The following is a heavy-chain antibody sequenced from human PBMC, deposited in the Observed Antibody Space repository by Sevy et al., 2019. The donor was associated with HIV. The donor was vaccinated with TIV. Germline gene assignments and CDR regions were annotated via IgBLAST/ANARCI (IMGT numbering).Heavy chain of an antibody. CDR1: GYTLTQLS. CDR2: FDPEDGTT. Sequence: VSVKVSCKVSGYTLTQLSMLWVRQTPGKGLEWMGRFDPEDGTTIYAQKFQGRVTMTEDTSTDTAYLELSSLRSEDTAVYYCATTREYYSDNSGYLDYWGRGTLVTVSS. D-gene: IGHD3-22*01. V-gene: IGHV1-24*01. J-gene: IGHJ4*02. CDR3: ATTREYYSDNSGYLDY.